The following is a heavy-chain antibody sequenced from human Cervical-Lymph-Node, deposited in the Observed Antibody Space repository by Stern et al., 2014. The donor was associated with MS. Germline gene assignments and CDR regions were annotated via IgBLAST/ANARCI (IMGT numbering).Heavy chain of an antibody. CDR3: ARHPPRRKWDDPNYGMDV. V-gene: IGHV5-51*01. Sequence: EVQLVQSGAEVKKPGESLKISCKGSGYTFTNNWIAWVRQMPGKGLEWMGIISPDASDLRYSPPLQGQVTISADKSTSTASGQWASLKPGDSAGYDCARHPPRRKWDDPNYGMDVWGQGTTVTVSS. D-gene: IGHD1-1*01. CDR2: ISPDASDL. CDR1: GYTFTNNW. J-gene: IGHJ6*02.